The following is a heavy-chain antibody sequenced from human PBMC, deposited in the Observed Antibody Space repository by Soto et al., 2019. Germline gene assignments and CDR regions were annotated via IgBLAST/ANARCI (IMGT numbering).Heavy chain of an antibody. CDR2: IYYSGGT. CDR1: GGSISSSSYY. V-gene: IGHV4-39*02. CDR3: ARDTIAAAGTDY. Sequence: QLQLQESGPGLVKPSETLSLTCTVSGGSISSSSYYWGWIRQPPGKGLEWTGSIYYSGGTYYNPSLNSRVTISVDTSKNQFSLKLSSVTAADTAVYYCARDTIAAAGTDYWGQGTLVTVSS. D-gene: IGHD6-13*01. J-gene: IGHJ4*02.